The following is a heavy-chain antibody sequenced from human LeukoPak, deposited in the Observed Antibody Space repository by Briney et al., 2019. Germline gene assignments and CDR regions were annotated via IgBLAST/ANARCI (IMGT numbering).Heavy chain of an antibody. V-gene: IGHV4-34*01. CDR1: GGSFSGYY. Sequence: PSETLSLTCAVYGGSFSGYYWSWIRQPPGKGLEWIGEINHSGSTNYNPSLKSRVTISVDTSKNQFSLKLSSVTAADTAVYYCARAGLRFLYNGFDPWGQGTLVTVSS. J-gene: IGHJ5*02. CDR2: INHSGST. D-gene: IGHD3-3*01. CDR3: ARAGLRFLYNGFDP.